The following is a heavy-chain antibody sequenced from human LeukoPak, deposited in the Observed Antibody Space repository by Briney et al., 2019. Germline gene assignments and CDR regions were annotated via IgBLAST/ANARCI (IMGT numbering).Heavy chain of an antibody. CDR1: GFTVISND. Sequence: GGSLRLSCAASGFTVISNDMTWVRQAPGKGLEWVSVLYSDGNTKYADSVQGRFTISRDNSKNTLYLEMNSLSPDDTAVYYCASGEEPLAATTLAYWGQGNLVTVSS. CDR2: LYSDGNT. J-gene: IGHJ4*02. V-gene: IGHV3-53*01. CDR3: ASGEEPLAATTLAY. D-gene: IGHD2-15*01.